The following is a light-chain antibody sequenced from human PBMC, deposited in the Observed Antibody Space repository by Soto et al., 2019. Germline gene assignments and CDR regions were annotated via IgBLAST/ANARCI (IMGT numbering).Light chain of an antibody. Sequence: QSALTQPPSVSGSPGQSVTISWTGTSTDFVSYNRVSWYQQPPGTAPKLIIYEASNRPSGVPDRFSGSKSGNTASLTISGLQAADEADYYCSLYTSENTYVFGTGTKVTVL. CDR2: EAS. CDR1: STDFVSYNR. V-gene: IGLV2-18*01. CDR3: SLYTSENTYV. J-gene: IGLJ1*01.